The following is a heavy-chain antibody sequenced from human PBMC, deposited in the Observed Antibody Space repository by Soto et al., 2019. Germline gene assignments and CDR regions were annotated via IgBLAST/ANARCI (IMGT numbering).Heavy chain of an antibody. V-gene: IGHV4-4*02. CDR1: GGSISSSNW. CDR3: ARDGNYYGSGSYFDY. D-gene: IGHD3-10*01. CDR2: IYHSGST. Sequence: QVQLQESGPGLVKPSGTLSLTCAVSGGSISSSNWWSWVHQPPGKGLEWIGEIYHSGSTNYNPSLKSRVTISVDKSKNQFSLKLSSVTAADTAVYYCARDGNYYGSGSYFDYWGQGTLVTVSS. J-gene: IGHJ4*02.